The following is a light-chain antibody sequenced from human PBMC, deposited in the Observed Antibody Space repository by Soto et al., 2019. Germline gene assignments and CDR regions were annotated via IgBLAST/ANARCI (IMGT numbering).Light chain of an antibody. CDR1: RSDIGDSNF. Sequence: QSVLTQPASVSGSPGQSVTISCTGPRSDIGDSNFISWYQHSPGKAPRLLIYQVNNRPSGVSGRFSGSKAGNTASLTISGLLDDDEADYFCASFRSGIILVFGSGTKVTVL. CDR2: QVN. J-gene: IGLJ1*01. CDR3: ASFRSGIILV. V-gene: IGLV2-14*01.